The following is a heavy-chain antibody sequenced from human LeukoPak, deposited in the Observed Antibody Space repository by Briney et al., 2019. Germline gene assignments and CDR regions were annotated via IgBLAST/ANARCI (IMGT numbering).Heavy chain of an antibody. J-gene: IGHJ4*02. CDR1: GFTFSDYW. V-gene: IGHV3-23*01. D-gene: IGHD1-26*01. CDR3: VTEVSGSFPT. Sequence: GGSLRLSCAASGFTFSDYWMTWVRQAPGRGLEWVSAISGSGGNTHYADSVKGRFTISRDNSKNTLYLQMNSLTAEDTAVYYCVTEVSGSFPTWGQGTLVTVSS. CDR2: ISGSGGNT.